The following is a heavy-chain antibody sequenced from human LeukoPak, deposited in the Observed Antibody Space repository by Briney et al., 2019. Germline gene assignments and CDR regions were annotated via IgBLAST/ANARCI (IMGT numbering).Heavy chain of an antibody. D-gene: IGHD3-10*01. CDR3: ARGSVDVLLWFGESPYYFDY. V-gene: IGHV4-4*07. J-gene: IGHJ4*02. CDR1: GGSISSYY. Sequence: SETLSLTCTVSGGSISSYYWSWIRQPAGKGLEWIGRIYTSGSTNYNPSLKSRVTMSVDTSKYQFSLKLSSVTAADTAVYYCARGSVDVLLWFGESPYYFDYWGQGTLVTVSS. CDR2: IYTSGST.